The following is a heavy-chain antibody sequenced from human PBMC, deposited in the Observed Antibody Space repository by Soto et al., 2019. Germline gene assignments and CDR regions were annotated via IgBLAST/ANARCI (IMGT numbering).Heavy chain of an antibody. J-gene: IGHJ4*02. D-gene: IGHD1-1*01. V-gene: IGHV3-53*01. CDR1: GLTVSNNY. CDR3: ARAFNWNDAYFDY. Sequence: EVQLVESGGGLIQPGGSLRLYCAASGLTVSNNYMSWVRQAPGKGLEWVSIIYSGGSTYYADSVTGRFTISRDNSKNTLYLQMDSLRAEDTAVYYCARAFNWNDAYFDYWGQGTLVTVSS. CDR2: IYSGGST.